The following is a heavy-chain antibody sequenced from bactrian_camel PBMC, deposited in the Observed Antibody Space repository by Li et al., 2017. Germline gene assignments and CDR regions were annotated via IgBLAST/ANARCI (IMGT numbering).Heavy chain of an antibody. Sequence: GGGSVQPGGSLRLACAVSGFPIDRSCVGWFRQATGKEREWIASIYRPGGNAFAADSVKGRFTISQDNAKKTTYLQMDHLRTEDTAIYYCAAGWSYGVGTLLRRHYDYWGQGTQVTVS. J-gene: IGHJ4*01. CDR3: AAGWSYGVGTLLRRHYDY. CDR2: IYRPGGNA. CDR1: GFPIDRSC. V-gene: IGHV3S40*01. D-gene: IGHD5*01.